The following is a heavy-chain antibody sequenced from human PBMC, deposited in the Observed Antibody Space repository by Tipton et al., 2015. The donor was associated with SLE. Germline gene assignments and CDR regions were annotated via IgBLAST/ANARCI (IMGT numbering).Heavy chain of an antibody. CDR2: ISSSSSYI. CDR3: ARHGAAGDYFDY. V-gene: IGHV3-21*01. D-gene: IGHD6-13*01. Sequence: SLRLSCAASGFTFSSYSMNWVRQAPGKGLEWVSSISSSSSYIYYADSVKGRFTISRDNAKNSLYLQMNSLRAEDTAVYYCARHGAAGDYFDYWDQGTLVTVSS. CDR1: GFTFSSYS. J-gene: IGHJ4*02.